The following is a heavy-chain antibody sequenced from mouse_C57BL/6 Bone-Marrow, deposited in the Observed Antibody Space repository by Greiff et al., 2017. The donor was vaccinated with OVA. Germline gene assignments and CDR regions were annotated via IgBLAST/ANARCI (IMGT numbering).Heavy chain of an antibody. CDR1: GYTFTSYW. CDR3: ARAHYYYGSSHYYYAMDY. CDR2: IDPSDSET. J-gene: IGHJ4*01. V-gene: IGHV1-52*01. Sequence: VQLQQPGAELVRPGSSVKLSCKASGYTFTSYWMHWVKQRPIQGLEWIGNIDPSDSETHYNQKFKDKATLTVDKSSSTAYMQLNSLTSEDSAVYYCARAHYYYGSSHYYYAMDYWGQGTSVTVSS. D-gene: IGHD1-1*01.